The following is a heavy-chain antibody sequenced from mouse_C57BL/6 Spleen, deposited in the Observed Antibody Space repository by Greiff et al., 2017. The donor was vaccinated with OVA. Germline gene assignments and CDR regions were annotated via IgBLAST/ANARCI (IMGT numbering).Heavy chain of an antibody. CDR3: ARWLLRARAMDY. Sequence: VQLQQPGAELVRPGSSVKLSCKASGYTFTSYWMHWVKQRPIQGLEWIGNIDPSDSATHYNQKFKDKATLTVDKSSSTAYMQLSSLTSEDSAVYYGARWLLRARAMDYWGQGTSVTVSS. CDR2: IDPSDSAT. J-gene: IGHJ4*01. CDR1: GYTFTSYW. V-gene: IGHV1-52*01. D-gene: IGHD2-3*01.